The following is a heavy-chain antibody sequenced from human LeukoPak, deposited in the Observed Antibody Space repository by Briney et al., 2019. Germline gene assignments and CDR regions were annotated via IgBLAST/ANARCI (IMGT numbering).Heavy chain of an antibody. CDR2: IKQDGSEK. CDR3: ARDLISPTVTTGYYFDY. D-gene: IGHD4-17*01. CDR1: GFTFSSYW. V-gene: IGHV3-7*01. J-gene: IGHJ4*02. Sequence: GGSLRLSCAASGFTFSSYWMSWVRQAPGKGLEWVANIKQDGSEKYYVDSVKGRFTISRDNAKNSLYLQLNSLRAEDTAVYYCARDLISPTVTTGYYFDYWGQGTLVTVSS.